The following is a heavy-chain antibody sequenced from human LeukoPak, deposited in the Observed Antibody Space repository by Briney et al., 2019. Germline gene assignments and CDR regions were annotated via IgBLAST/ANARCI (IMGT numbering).Heavy chain of an antibody. CDR1: GLTFSNAW. J-gene: IGHJ4*02. V-gene: IGHV3-15*01. CDR3: ATASSGLFY. D-gene: IGHD3-16*01. Sequence: GGSLRLSCAASGLTFSNAWMSWVRQAPGGGLEWVGRIKRKTDGETTEYVAPVKGRFTISRDDSKNTLYLQMNSLKTEDIGVYYCATASSGLFYWGQGTLVAVSS. CDR2: IKRKTDGETT.